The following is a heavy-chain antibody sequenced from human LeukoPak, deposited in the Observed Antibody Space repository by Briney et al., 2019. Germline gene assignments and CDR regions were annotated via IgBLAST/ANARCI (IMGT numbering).Heavy chain of an antibody. CDR2: IYYTGST. D-gene: IGHD1-20*01. J-gene: IGHJ4*02. CDR1: AGSISDYF. Sequence: SETLSLTCTVSAGSISDYFWSWIRQPPGKGLEWIGYIYYTGSTSYNPSLRSRVTTSVDTSKSQFSLKLRSVTAADTAMYYCARRYNWAGDYFDYWGQGTLVTVSS. V-gene: IGHV4-59*12. CDR3: ARRYNWAGDYFDY.